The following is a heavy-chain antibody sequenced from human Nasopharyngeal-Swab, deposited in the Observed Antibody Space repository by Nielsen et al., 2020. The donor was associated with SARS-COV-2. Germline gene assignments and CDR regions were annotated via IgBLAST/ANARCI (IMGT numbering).Heavy chain of an antibody. D-gene: IGHD6-19*01. CDR1: GFTFSSYA. Sequence: GGSLRLSCAASGFTFSSYAMHWVRQAPGKGLEWVSGISWNSGSTGYADSVKGRFTISRDNAKNSLYLQMNSLRAEDTALYYCAKDGYSSGWYRYYFDYWGQGTLVTVSS. CDR2: ISWNSGST. V-gene: IGHV3-9*01. J-gene: IGHJ4*02. CDR3: AKDGYSSGWYRYYFDY.